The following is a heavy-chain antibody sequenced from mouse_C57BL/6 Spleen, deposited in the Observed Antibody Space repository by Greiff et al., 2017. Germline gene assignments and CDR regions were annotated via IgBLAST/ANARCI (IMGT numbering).Heavy chain of an antibody. Sequence: QVQLQQSGAELVKPGASVKLSCKASGYTFTSYWMQWVKQRPGQGLEWIGEIDPSDSYTNYNQKFKGKATLTVDTSSSTAYMQLSSLTSEDTAVYYCASSGTGTDYWGQGTTLTVSS. CDR1: GYTFTSYW. J-gene: IGHJ2*01. D-gene: IGHD4-1*01. CDR2: IDPSDSYT. V-gene: IGHV1-50*01. CDR3: ASSGTGTDY.